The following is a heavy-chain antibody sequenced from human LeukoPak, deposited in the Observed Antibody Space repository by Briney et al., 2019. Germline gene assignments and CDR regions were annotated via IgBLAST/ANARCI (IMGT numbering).Heavy chain of an antibody. CDR3: TRDSTATTTDY. V-gene: IGHV3-53*01. CDR2: IYSGDST. CDR1: GFNVSSNY. J-gene: IGHJ4*02. Sequence: GGSLRLSCAASGFNVSSNYMTWVRQAPGKGLGWVSVIYSGDSTYYADSVKGRFTISRDSSKNTLYLQMNSLRAEDTAVYYCTRDSTATTTDYWGQGALVTVSS. D-gene: IGHD4-17*01.